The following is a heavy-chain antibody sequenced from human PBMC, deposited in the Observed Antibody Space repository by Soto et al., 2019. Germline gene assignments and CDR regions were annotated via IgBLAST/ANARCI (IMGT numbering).Heavy chain of an antibody. CDR2: IIPIIGII. CDR1: GGTFSTYT. D-gene: IGHD4-4*01. J-gene: IGHJ5*02. V-gene: IGHV1-69*08. Sequence: QVQLVQSGAEVKKPGSSVKVSCKASGGTFSTYTITWVRQAPGQGLEWMGRIIPIIGIINYAQKFQGRVTISXXKXTGTAYMELTGLRSDDTAVYYCAGDPDSHYNDSHASSYPWGQGTLVTVSS. CDR3: AGDPDSHYNDSHASSYP.